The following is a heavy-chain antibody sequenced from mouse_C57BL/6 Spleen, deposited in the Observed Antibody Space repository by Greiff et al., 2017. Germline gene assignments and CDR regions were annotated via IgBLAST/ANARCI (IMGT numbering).Heavy chain of an antibody. CDR3: ARKPSYDYGNYFDY. J-gene: IGHJ2*01. CDR1: GYTFTDYN. Sequence: VQLQQSGPELVKPGASVKIPCKASGYTFTDYNMDWVKQSHGKSLEWIGDINPNNGGTIYNQKFKGKATLTVDKSSSTAYMELRSLTSEDTAVYYCARKPSYDYGNYFDYWGQGTTLTVSS. D-gene: IGHD2-4*01. CDR2: INPNNGGT. V-gene: IGHV1-18*01.